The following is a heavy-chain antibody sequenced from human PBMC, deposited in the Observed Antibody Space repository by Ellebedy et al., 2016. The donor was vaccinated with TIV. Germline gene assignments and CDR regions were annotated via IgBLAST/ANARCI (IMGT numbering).Heavy chain of an antibody. CDR1: GVTLSSYA. CDR2: LYSGGNT. J-gene: IGHJ4*02. V-gene: IGHV3-66*01. Sequence: GESLKISCAVSGVTLSSYAMSWVRQAPGKGLEWVSILYSGGNTYYADSVQGRFTISRDNSKNTLYLQMNSLRVEDTAVYYCARDGTVTTPTYFDYWGQGTLVTASS. D-gene: IGHD4-11*01. CDR3: ARDGTVTTPTYFDY.